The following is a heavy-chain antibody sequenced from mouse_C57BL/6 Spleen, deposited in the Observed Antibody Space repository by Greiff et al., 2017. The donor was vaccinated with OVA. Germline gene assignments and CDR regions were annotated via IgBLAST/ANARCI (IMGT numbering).Heavy chain of an antibody. CDR3: ARYYDYDGVYFDY. CDR1: GYTFTSYW. Sequence: QVQLQQSGAELAKPGASVKLSCKASGYTFTSYWMHWVKQRPGQGLEWIGYIYPSSGYTKYNQKFKDKATLTADKSSSTAYMQLSSLTYEDSAVYYCARYYDYDGVYFDYWGQGTSLTVSS. V-gene: IGHV1-7*01. J-gene: IGHJ2*02. CDR2: IYPSSGYT. D-gene: IGHD2-4*01.